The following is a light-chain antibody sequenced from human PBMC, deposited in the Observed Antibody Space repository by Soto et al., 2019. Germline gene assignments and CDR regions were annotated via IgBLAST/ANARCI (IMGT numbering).Light chain of an antibody. CDR2: STS. J-gene: IGKJ1*01. CDR1: QSVGDTY. Sequence: EIVLTQSPGTLSLSPGERATLSCXASQSVGDTYLAWYQXKPGQAXXLXXYSTSIRATGIPDRFSGSGSGTDFTLTISRLDPEDFAVYYGQHYDRAPMWTFGQGTKVDIK. CDR3: QHYDRAPMWT. V-gene: IGKV3-20*01.